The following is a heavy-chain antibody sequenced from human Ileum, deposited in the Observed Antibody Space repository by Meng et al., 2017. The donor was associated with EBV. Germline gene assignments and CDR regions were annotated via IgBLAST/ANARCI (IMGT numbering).Heavy chain of an antibody. CDR1: GGSVSSGGDY. V-gene: IGHV4-61*08. Sequence: HVQLKGSGAGLGKPSATSVLTCRVSGGSVSSGGDYWSWIRQPPGKGLEWIGYLYNSGSTNYNPSLKSRVTISVDTSKNQFSLKLSSVTAADTAVYYCARDGYSSGSDWGQGTLVTVSS. D-gene: IGHD6-19*01. CDR2: LYNSGST. CDR3: ARDGYSSGSD. J-gene: IGHJ4*02.